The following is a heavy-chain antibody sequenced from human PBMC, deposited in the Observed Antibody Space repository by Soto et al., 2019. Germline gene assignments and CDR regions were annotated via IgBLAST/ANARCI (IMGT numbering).Heavy chain of an antibody. V-gene: IGHV4-59*11. Sequence: QVQLQESGPGLVKPSETLSLTCSVPGGSISNHYWSWIRQPPGKGVEWIGYIYYNGNTNYNPSLKSRVTMSVDTSRNQISLKLTTVTAADTAVYYCTRANWYSEYWGQGTLVTVSS. CDR3: TRANWYSEY. CDR1: GGSISNHY. CDR2: IYYNGNT. D-gene: IGHD7-27*01. J-gene: IGHJ4*02.